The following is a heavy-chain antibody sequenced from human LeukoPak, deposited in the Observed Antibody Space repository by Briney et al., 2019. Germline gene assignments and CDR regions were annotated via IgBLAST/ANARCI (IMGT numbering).Heavy chain of an antibody. V-gene: IGHV3-53*05. CDR1: GFTVSSNY. J-gene: IGHJ5*02. CDR3: ARGAIVGPTYWLDP. D-gene: IGHD1-26*01. CDR2: IYSDGTT. Sequence: PGGSLRLSCAASGFTVSSNYMSWVRQAPGKGLEWVSVIYSDGTTVYADSVKGRFTISRDNSRNTLYVYLQMDSLRVEDTALCFCARGAIVGPTYWLDPWGQGTLVTVSS.